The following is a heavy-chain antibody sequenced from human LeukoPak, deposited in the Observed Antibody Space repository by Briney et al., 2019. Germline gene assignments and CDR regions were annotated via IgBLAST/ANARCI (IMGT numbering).Heavy chain of an antibody. D-gene: IGHD5-12*01. Sequence: KTSETLSPTCTVSGGSISSGNYYWSWIRQPAGMGLEWIGRIYISGGTDYNPSLESRLTISIDTSKNQFYLRLSSVTAADTAVYYCARVRRNSGNKYFDPWGQGTRVTVSS. V-gene: IGHV4-61*02. J-gene: IGHJ5*02. CDR3: ARVRRNSGNKYFDP. CDR1: GGSISSGNYY. CDR2: IYISGGT.